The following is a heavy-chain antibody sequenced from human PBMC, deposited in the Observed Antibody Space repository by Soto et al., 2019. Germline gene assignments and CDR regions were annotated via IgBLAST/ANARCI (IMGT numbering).Heavy chain of an antibody. CDR1: GGSISSGDYY. Sequence: QVQLQESGPGLVKPSQTLSLTCTVSGGSISSGDYYWSWIRQPPGKRLEWIGYIYYSGSTYYNPSLKSRVTISVDTSKNQFSLKLSSVTAADTAVYYCARVLSSGSGTTVTVLGFDPWGQGTLVTVSS. CDR2: IYYSGST. V-gene: IGHV4-30-4*01. CDR3: ARVLSSGSGTTVTVLGFDP. D-gene: IGHD4-17*01. J-gene: IGHJ5*02.